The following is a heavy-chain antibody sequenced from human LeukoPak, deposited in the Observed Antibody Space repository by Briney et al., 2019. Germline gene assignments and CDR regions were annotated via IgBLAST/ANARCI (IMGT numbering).Heavy chain of an antibody. CDR1: GYTFTGYY. Sequence: ASVKVSCTASGYTFTGYYMHWVRQAPGQGLEWMGWINPNSGGTNYAQKFQGRVTMTRDTSISTAYMELSRLRSDDTAVYYCARLRSSTSSADYWGQGTLVTVSS. V-gene: IGHV1-2*02. CDR2: INPNSGGT. D-gene: IGHD2-2*01. CDR3: ARLRSSTSSADY. J-gene: IGHJ4*02.